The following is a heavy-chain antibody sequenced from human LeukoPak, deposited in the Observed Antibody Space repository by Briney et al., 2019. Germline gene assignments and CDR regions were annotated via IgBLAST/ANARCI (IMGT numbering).Heavy chain of an antibody. V-gene: IGHV1-69*04. CDR2: IIPILGIA. J-gene: IGHJ4*02. CDR3: ARGIDYGGNSLGDY. CDR1: GGTFSSYA. Sequence: ASVKVFCKASGGTFSSYAISWVRQAPGQGLEWVGRIIPILGIANYAQKFQGRVTITADKSTSTAYMELSSLRSEDTAVYYCARGIDYGGNSLGDYWGQGTLVTVSS. D-gene: IGHD4-23*01.